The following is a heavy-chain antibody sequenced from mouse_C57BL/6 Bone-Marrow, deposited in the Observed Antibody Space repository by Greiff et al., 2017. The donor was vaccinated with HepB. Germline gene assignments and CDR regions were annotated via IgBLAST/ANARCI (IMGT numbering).Heavy chain of an antibody. CDR3: ARDAPWDAMDY. Sequence: EVKLVESGGGLVQSGRSLRLSCATSGFTFSDFYMEWVRQAPGKGLEWIAASRNKANDYTTEYSASVKGRFIVSRDTSQSILYLQMNALRAEDTAIYYCARDAPWDAMDYWGQGTSVTVSS. CDR1: GFTFSDFY. D-gene: IGHD4-1*01. J-gene: IGHJ4*01. V-gene: IGHV7-1*01. CDR2: SRNKANDYTT.